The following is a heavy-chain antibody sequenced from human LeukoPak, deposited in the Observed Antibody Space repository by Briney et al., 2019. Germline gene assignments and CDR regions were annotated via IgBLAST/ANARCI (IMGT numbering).Heavy chain of an antibody. CDR3: AKSMVLELPFYFNY. D-gene: IGHD1-7*01. CDR1: GYTFTSYG. J-gene: IGHJ4*02. V-gene: IGHV1-18*01. CDR2: ISAYNGNT. Sequence: ASVKVSCKASGYTFTSYGISWVRQAPGQGLEWMGWISAYNGNTNYAQKLQGRVTMTTDTSTSTAYMELRSLRSDDTAVYYCAKSMVLELPFYFNYWGQGTLVTVSS.